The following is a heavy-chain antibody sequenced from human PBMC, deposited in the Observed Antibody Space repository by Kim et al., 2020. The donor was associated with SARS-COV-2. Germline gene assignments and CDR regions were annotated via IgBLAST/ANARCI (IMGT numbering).Heavy chain of an antibody. V-gene: IGHV1-46*01. J-gene: IGHJ2*01. D-gene: IGHD4-17*01. CDR3: ARTPMTTVTHDWYFDL. Sequence: KFQGRGTMTRDTSTSTVYMELSSLRSEDTAVYYCARTPMTTVTHDWYFDLWGRGTLVTVSS.